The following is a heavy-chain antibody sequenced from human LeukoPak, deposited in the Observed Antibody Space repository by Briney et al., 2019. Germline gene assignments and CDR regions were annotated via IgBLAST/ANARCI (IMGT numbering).Heavy chain of an antibody. J-gene: IGHJ6*03. V-gene: IGHV3-30*02. CDR3: GKAGYCATAGCPDYYYMDV. Sequence: GGSLRLSCAASGFTFSSYAMHWVRQAPGKGLEWVSFIRYDGSNKFYADSVKGRFTISRDTSKNTLYLQMNSLRTEDSAMYYCGKAGYCATAGCPDYYYMDVWGRGTTVTVSS. CDR2: IRYDGSNK. CDR1: GFTFSSYA. D-gene: IGHD2-8*01.